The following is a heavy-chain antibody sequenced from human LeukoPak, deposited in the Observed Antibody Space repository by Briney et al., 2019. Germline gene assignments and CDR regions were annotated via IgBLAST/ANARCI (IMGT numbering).Heavy chain of an antibody. CDR2: INPNSGGT. V-gene: IGHV1-2*02. J-gene: IGHJ4*02. D-gene: IGHD6-19*01. CDR3: ARVLYSSGWYY. Sequence: ASVKVSCKAFGYTFTGFYMHWVRQAPGQGLEWMGWINPNSGGTNYAQKFQGRVTMTRDTSISTAYMELSRLRSDDTAVYYCARVLYSSGWYYWGQGTLVTVSS. CDR1: GYTFTGFY.